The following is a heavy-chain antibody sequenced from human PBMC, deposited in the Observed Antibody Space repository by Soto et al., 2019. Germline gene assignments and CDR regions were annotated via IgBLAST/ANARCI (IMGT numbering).Heavy chain of an antibody. V-gene: IGHV1-8*01. CDR1: GYAFTSYD. CDR2: MNPNSGNT. J-gene: IGHJ6*02. D-gene: IGHD6-6*01. CDR3: ARVGSIARIEV. Sequence: ATVKVSCKASGYAFTSYDINWVRQATGQGLEWMGWMNPNSGNTGYAQKFQGRVTMTRNTSISTAYMELSSLRSEDTAVYYCARVGSIARIEVWGQGTTVTVSS.